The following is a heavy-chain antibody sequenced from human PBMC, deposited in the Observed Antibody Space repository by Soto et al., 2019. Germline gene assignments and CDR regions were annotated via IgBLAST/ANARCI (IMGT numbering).Heavy chain of an antibody. CDR2: IYSGGNT. J-gene: IGHJ4*02. CDR3: ARGGYIYGGGAAQKAFDY. CDR1: GFTVSNNY. Sequence: PGGSLRLSCAASGFTVSNNYMSWVRQAPGKGLEWVAVIYSGGNTYNADSVKGRFTISRDNSKNTLYLQMNSLRAEDTAVYYCARGGYIYGGGAAQKAFDYWGQGTLVTVSS. D-gene: IGHD5-18*01. V-gene: IGHV3-53*01.